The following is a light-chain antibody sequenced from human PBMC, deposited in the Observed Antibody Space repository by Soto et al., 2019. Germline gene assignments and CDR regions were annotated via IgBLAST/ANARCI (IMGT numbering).Light chain of an antibody. J-gene: IGLJ2*01. CDR2: GNS. CDR1: SSTIGAGYD. V-gene: IGLV1-40*01. Sequence: QSVLTQPPSVSGAPGQRVTIYCTGSSSTIGAGYDVHWYQQLPGTAPKILISGNSNRPSGVPDRFSGSKSGTSASLAITGLQAEDEADYYCQSYDSSLSAYVVFGGGTKLTVL. CDR3: QSYDSSLSAYVV.